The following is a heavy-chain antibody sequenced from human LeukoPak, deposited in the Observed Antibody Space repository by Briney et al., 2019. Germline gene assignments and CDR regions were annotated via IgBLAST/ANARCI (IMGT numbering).Heavy chain of an antibody. CDR3: AKGPDYGDYPGDAFDI. CDR2: IRYDGSNK. Sequence: PGGSLRLSCAASGFTFSSYGMHWVRQAPGKGLEWVAFIRYDGSNKYYADSVKGGFTISRDNSKNTLYLQMNSLRAEDTAVYYCAKGPDYGDYPGDAFDIWGQGTMVTVSS. V-gene: IGHV3-30*02. D-gene: IGHD4-17*01. CDR1: GFTFSSYG. J-gene: IGHJ3*02.